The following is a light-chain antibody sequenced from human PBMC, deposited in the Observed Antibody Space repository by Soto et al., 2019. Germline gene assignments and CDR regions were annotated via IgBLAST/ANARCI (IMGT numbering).Light chain of an antibody. CDR2: KVS. J-gene: IGKJ2*01. CDR3: MQATHYRPYT. CDR1: QSLVHSDGNTY. V-gene: IGKV2-24*01. Sequence: IVLTQTPLSSPVTLGQPASISCRSSQSLVHSDGNTYLSWFHQRPGQPPRLLIDKVSNRFSGVPDRFSGSRAGTDFTLKISRVEDEDVGIYFCMQATHYRPYTFGQGTKLEIK.